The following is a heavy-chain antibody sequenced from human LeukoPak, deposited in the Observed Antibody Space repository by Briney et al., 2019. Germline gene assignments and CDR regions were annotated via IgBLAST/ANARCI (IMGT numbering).Heavy chain of an antibody. CDR3: ARLGRAGVVRGVMDV. CDR2: IYHSGST. Sequence: PSETLSLTCTVSGYSISSGYYWGWIRQPPGKGLEWIGSIYHSGSTYYNPSLKSRVTISVDTSKNQFSLKLSSVTAADTAVYYCARLGRAGVVRGVMDVWGKGTTVTISS. CDR1: GYSISSGYY. J-gene: IGHJ6*04. D-gene: IGHD3-10*01. V-gene: IGHV4-38-2*02.